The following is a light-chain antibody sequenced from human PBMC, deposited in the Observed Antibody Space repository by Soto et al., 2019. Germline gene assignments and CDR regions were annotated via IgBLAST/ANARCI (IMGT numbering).Light chain of an antibody. CDR2: GAS. CDR3: QQYNNWPRT. CDR1: QSVSSN. Sequence: EIVMTQSPATLSVSPGERATLSCRASQSVSSNLAWYQQKPGQAPRLLIYGASTRATGIPARFSGSGSGTEFTLTISSLQSEDFEVYYCQQYNNWPRTFGQETKVEIK. J-gene: IGKJ1*01. V-gene: IGKV3-15*01.